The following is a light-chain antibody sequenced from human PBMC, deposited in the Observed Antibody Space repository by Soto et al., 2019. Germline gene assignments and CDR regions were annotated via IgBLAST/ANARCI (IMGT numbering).Light chain of an antibody. J-gene: IGLJ1*01. CDR1: SSDVGGYNY. CDR2: EVS. Sequence: QSVLTQPASVSGSPGQSITISCTGTSSDVGGYNYVSWYQQHPGKAPKLMIYEVSNRPSGVSNRFSGSKSGNTASLTISGLQAEDEADYYCSSYTSSSTQVLGTGTKLTVL. V-gene: IGLV2-14*01. CDR3: SSYTSSSTQV.